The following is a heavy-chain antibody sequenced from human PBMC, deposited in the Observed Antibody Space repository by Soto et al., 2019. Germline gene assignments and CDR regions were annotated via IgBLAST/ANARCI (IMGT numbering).Heavy chain of an antibody. CDR2: IAYDGSEK. D-gene: IGHD1-26*01. Sequence: QVQLVESGGGVVQPGTSLRLSCAASGFTFKTHAMHWVRQAPGKGLEWMAAIAYDGSEKFYADSVKGRFTISRDNSKNALYLQINTLRNDDTAVYYCGKDVGDYVPYYYGVDVWGQGTTVTVSS. V-gene: IGHV3-30*18. CDR1: GFTFKTHA. CDR3: GKDVGDYVPYYYGVDV. J-gene: IGHJ6*02.